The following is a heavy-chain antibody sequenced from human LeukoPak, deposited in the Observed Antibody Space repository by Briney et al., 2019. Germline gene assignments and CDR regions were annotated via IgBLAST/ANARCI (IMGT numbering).Heavy chain of an antibody. Sequence: GSLRLSCAASGFTFSSYAMSWVRQAPGKGLEWVSAISGSGGSTYYADSVKGRFTISRDNSKNTLYLQMNSLRAEDTAVYYCAKDRKSSGWYQEAMFGYWGQGTLVTVSS. J-gene: IGHJ4*02. CDR3: AKDRKSSGWYQEAMFGY. CDR1: GFTFSSYA. CDR2: ISGSGGST. V-gene: IGHV3-23*01. D-gene: IGHD6-19*01.